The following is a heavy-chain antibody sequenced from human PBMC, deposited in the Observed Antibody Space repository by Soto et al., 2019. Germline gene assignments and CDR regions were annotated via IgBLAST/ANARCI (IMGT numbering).Heavy chain of an antibody. D-gene: IGHD3-16*02. V-gene: IGHV2-5*01. CDR3: AHSTRDYDYVWGSYRYTPGPIDY. Sequence: SGPTLVNPTQTLTLTCTFSGFSLSTSGVGVGWIRQPPGKALEWLALIYWNDDKRYSPSLKSRLTITKDTSKNQVVLTMTNMDPVETATYYCAHSTRDYDYVWGSYRYTPGPIDYWGQGTLVTVSS. CDR2: IYWNDDK. CDR1: GFSLSTSGVG. J-gene: IGHJ4*02.